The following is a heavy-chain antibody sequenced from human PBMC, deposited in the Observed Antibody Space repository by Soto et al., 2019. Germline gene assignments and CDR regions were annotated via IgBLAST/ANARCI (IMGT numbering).Heavy chain of an antibody. CDR1: GFTFSNYA. CDR3: VRDTNEGSSGTPFET. J-gene: IGHJ5*01. CDR2: ISSSGGST. Sequence: GGSLRLSCAASGFTFSNYAMSWVRQAPGKGLEWVSSISSSGGSTYYADSVKGRFTISRDNAKNSLYLQMNSLRAEDTAFYFCVRDTNEGSSGTPFETCGQGTLVTVSS. V-gene: IGHV3-23*01. D-gene: IGHD2-15*01.